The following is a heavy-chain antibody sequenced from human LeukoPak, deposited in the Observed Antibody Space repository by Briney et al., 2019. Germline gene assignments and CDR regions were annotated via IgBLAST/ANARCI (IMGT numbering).Heavy chain of an antibody. CDR1: GYVFTNYW. V-gene: IGHV5-51*01. D-gene: IGHD1-26*01. J-gene: IGHJ4*02. CDR3: ARRRRWEPIEY. CDR2: IYPADSDT. Sequence: GESLKISCKGSGYVFTNYWIGWVRQMPGKGLEWMGIIYPADSDTRNSPSFQGQVTISANKSIDTAYLQWSSLKASDTAIYYCARRRRWEPIEYWGQGTLVTVSS.